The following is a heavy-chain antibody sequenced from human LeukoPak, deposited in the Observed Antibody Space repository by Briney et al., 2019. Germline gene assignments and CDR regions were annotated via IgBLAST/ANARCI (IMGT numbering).Heavy chain of an antibody. J-gene: IGHJ4*02. CDR3: ARDPAAGTEDY. D-gene: IGHD6-13*01. V-gene: IGHV1-69*04. CDR2: IIPILGIA. CDR1: GGTFSSYA. Sequence: GASVKVSCKASGGTFSSYAISWVRQAPGQGLEWIGRIIPILGIANYAQKFQGRVTITADKSTSTAYMELSSLRSEDTAVYYCARDPAAGTEDYWGQGTLVTVSS.